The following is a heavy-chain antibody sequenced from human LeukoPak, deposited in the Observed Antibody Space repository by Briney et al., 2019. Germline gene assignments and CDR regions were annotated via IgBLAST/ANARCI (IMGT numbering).Heavy chain of an antibody. CDR1: GFTFDDYA. CDR2: ISRDGGST. D-gene: IGHD4-17*01. J-gene: IGHJ4*02. Sequence: PGGSLRLSCAASGFTFDDYAMHWVRQAPGKGLEWVSLISRDGGSTYYADSVKGRFTISRDNSKNSLYLQMNSLRTEDTALYYCAKDITEGYGDQYVQYYFDYWGQGTLVTVSS. CDR3: AKDITEGYGDQYVQYYFDY. V-gene: IGHV3-43*02.